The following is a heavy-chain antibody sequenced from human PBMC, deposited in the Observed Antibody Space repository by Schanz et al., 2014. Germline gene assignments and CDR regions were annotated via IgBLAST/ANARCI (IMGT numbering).Heavy chain of an antibody. Sequence: QVQLVQSGAEVKKPGASVKVSCKASGYTFTNYYIHWVRQAPGQGLEWMGRIGPDSGSTTYAQKFQGRVTVTRDTSISTAYMELWRLGSEDTAMYYCASDGSGRYTGFDYWGQGTLVTVSS. CDR2: IGPDSGST. D-gene: IGHD1-26*01. V-gene: IGHV1-2*06. CDR1: GYTFTNYY. J-gene: IGHJ4*02. CDR3: ASDGSGRYTGFDY.